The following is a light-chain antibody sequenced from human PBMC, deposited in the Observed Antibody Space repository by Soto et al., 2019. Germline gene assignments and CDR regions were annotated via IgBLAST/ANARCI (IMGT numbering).Light chain of an antibody. J-gene: IGKJ4*01. CDR1: QSVSSSY. CDR2: GAS. V-gene: IGKV3-20*01. Sequence: EIVLTQSPGTLSFSPGERATLSCRASQSVSSSYLAWYQQKPGQAPRLLIYGASSRATGIPDRFSGSGSGTDFTLTISRLEPEDFAVYYCQQFATSPLTFGGGTKVDIK. CDR3: QQFATSPLT.